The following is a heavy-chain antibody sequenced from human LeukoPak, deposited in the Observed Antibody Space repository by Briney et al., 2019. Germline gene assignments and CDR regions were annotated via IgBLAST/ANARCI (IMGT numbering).Heavy chain of an antibody. Sequence: GGSLRLSCAASGFTFSSYAMSWVRQAPGKGLEWVANIKQDGSEKYYVDSVKGRFTISRDNAKNSLYLQMNSLRAEDTAVYYCARDPPLRSYSNYPHYYYYGMDVWGQGTTVTVSS. J-gene: IGHJ6*02. CDR2: IKQDGSEK. D-gene: IGHD4-11*01. CDR3: ARDPPLRSYSNYPHYYYYGMDV. CDR1: GFTFSSYA. V-gene: IGHV3-7*01.